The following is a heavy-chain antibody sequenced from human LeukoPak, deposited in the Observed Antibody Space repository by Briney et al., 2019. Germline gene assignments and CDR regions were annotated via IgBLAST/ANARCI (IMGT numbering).Heavy chain of an antibody. CDR2: INHSGST. J-gene: IGHJ4*02. CDR1: GGSFSGYY. V-gene: IGHV4-34*01. D-gene: IGHD3-3*01. Sequence: SETLSLTCAVYGGSFSGYYWSWIRQPPGKGLEWIGEINHSGSTNYNPSLKSRVTISVDTSKNQFSLKLSSVTAADTAVYYCARLLSGYPDYWGQGTLVTVSS. CDR3: ARLLSGYPDY.